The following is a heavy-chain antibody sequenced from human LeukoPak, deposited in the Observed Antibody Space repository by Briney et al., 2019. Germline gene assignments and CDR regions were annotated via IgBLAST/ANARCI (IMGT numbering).Heavy chain of an antibody. CDR1: GFTFSNYC. D-gene: IGHD6-6*01. V-gene: IGHV3-7*01. CDR2: IKQDGSQK. Sequence: GGSLRLSCAASGFTFSNYCMSWVRQAPGKGLEWVANIKQDGSQKYYVGSVKGRFTISRDNAKNTLYLQMNSLRGEDTAVYYCARSRYSTSSGGFDYWGQGILVTVSS. CDR3: ARSRYSTSSGGFDY. J-gene: IGHJ4*02.